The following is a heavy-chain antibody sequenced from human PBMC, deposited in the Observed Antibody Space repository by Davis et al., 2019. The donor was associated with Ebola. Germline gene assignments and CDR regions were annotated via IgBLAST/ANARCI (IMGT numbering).Heavy chain of an antibody. J-gene: IGHJ4*02. CDR3: ARGHAAYYDSSGYHDY. Sequence: HTGGSLRLSCAASGFTFSGYWMHWVRQAAGKGLVWVSRIKSDGSSISYADSVKGRFTISRDNAKNTLYLQMNSLRSDDTAVYYCARGHAAYYDSSGYHDYWGQGTLVTVSS. CDR1: GFTFSGYW. V-gene: IGHV3-74*01. CDR2: IKSDGSSI. D-gene: IGHD3-22*01.